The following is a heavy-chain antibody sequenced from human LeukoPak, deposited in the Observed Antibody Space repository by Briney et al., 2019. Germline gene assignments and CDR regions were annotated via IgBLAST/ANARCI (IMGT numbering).Heavy chain of an antibody. J-gene: IGHJ4*02. Sequence: PSETLSLTCTVSGGSISSGSYYCSWIRQPAGKGLEWIGRIYTSGSTNYNPSLKSRVTISVDTSKNQFSLKLSSVTAADTAVYYCARAPYSSGWTGSFDYWGQGTLVTVSS. D-gene: IGHD6-19*01. V-gene: IGHV4-61*02. CDR2: IYTSGST. CDR3: ARAPYSSGWTGSFDY. CDR1: GGSISSGSYY.